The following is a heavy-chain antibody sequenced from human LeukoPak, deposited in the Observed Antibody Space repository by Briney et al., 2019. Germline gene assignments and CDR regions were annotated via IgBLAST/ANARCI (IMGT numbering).Heavy chain of an antibody. J-gene: IGHJ4*02. D-gene: IGHD4-23*01. CDR1: GFTVKTNY. V-gene: IGHV3-23*01. Sequence: GGSVRLSCAASGFTVKTNYITWVRQAPGKGLEWVSGISGSGGSTYYADSVKGRFTISRDNSKNTLYLQMNSLRAEDTAVYYCAKDPYGGNSGYFDYWGQGTLVTVSP. CDR2: ISGSGGST. CDR3: AKDPYGGNSGYFDY.